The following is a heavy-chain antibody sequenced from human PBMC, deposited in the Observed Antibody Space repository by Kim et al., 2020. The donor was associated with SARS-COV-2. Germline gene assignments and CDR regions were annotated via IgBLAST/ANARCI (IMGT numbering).Heavy chain of an antibody. J-gene: IGHJ3*02. Sequence: PSLKSRVTLSVDTSKNPFSRKLTSVTAADTAVHYCARPKLVGSTTGTFDIWGQGTMVTVSS. CDR3: ARPKLVGSTTGTFDI. D-gene: IGHD1-26*01. V-gene: IGHV4-59*08.